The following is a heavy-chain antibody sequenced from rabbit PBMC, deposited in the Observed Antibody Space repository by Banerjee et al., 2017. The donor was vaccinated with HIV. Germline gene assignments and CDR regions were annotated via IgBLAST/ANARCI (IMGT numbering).Heavy chain of an antibody. CDR1: GFSFSNKYV. CDR2: IYAGKANT. D-gene: IGHD4-1*01. Sequence: QEQLEESGGDLVKPEGSLTLTCTASGFSFSNKYVMCWVRQAPGKGLEWIGVIYAGKANTDYASWVNGRFTISRDNAQNTVFLQMTSLTAADTATYFCARDLAGVIGWNFNLWGPGTLVTVS. V-gene: IGHV1S45*01. J-gene: IGHJ4*01. CDR3: ARDLAGVIGWNFNL.